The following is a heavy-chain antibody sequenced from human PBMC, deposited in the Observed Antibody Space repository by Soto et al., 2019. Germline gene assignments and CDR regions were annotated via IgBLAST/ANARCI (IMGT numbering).Heavy chain of an antibody. Sequence: SETLSLTCTVSGGSISPFYWSWVRQAPGKGLESIGYIYYSGSTNYNPSLKSRVTISVDTSKNQFSLKLSSVTAADTAVYYCARDRYRSGWLDYWGQGALVTVSS. D-gene: IGHD6-19*01. CDR2: IYYSGST. CDR3: ARDRYRSGWLDY. V-gene: IGHV4-59*01. CDR1: GGSISPFY. J-gene: IGHJ4*02.